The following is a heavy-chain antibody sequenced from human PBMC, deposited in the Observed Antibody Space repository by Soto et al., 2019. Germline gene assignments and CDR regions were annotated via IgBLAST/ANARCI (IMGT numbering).Heavy chain of an antibody. CDR2: IYPGDSDT. J-gene: IGHJ6*02. CDR3: ARRGGNGGSYYYYGMDV. V-gene: IGHV5-51*01. Sequence: HGESLKISCKGSGYSFTSYWIGWVRQMPGKGLEWMGIIYPGDSDTRYSPSFQGQVTISADKSISTAYLQWSSLKASDTAMYYCARRGGNGGSYYYYGMDVWGQGTTVTVSS. CDR1: GYSFTSYW. D-gene: IGHD2-15*01.